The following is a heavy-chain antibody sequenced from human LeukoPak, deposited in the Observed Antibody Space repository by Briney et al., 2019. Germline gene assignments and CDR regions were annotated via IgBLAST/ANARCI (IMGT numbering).Heavy chain of an antibody. J-gene: IGHJ4*02. CDR1: GASISSHY. Sequence: SETLSLTCTVSGASISSHYWSWIRRPPGKGLEWIAYISYSGSTNYNPSLKSRVTISVDTSKNQFSLKMISVTAADTAVYYCARAGGDISSSQDLDYWGQGTLVTVSS. CDR2: ISYSGST. V-gene: IGHV4-59*11. D-gene: IGHD6-6*01. CDR3: ARAGGDISSSQDLDY.